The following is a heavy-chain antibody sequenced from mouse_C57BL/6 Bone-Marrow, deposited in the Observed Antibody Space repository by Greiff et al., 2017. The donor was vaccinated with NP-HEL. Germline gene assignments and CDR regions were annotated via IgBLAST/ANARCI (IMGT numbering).Heavy chain of an antibody. CDR1: GFNIKNTY. D-gene: IGHD1-1*01. J-gene: IGHJ1*03. V-gene: IGHV14-3*01. CDR3: ARIPYYYGSSYWYFDV. CDR2: IDPANGNT. Sequence: EVQLQESVAELVRPGASVKLSCTASGFNIKNTYMHWVKQRPEQGLEWIGRIDPANGNTKYAPKFQGKATITADTSSNTAYLQLSSLTSEDTAIYYCARIPYYYGSSYWYFDVWGTGTTVTVSS.